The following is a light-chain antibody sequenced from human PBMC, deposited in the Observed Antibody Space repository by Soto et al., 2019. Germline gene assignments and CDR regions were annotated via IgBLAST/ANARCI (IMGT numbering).Light chain of an antibody. Sequence: EVVLTQSPGTLFLSQGEGASLSCRASQSIGSSYLAWYQQKPGQAPRLLIYGASSRATAIPDGFSGSGSGTDFTLNISRLEPEDFAVYYCQQYGSSPITFGQGTRLEIK. CDR2: GAS. CDR1: QSIGSSY. J-gene: IGKJ5*01. CDR3: QQYGSSPIT. V-gene: IGKV3-20*01.